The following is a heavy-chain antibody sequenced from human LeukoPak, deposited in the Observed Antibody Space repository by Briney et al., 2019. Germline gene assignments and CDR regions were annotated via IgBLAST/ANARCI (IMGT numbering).Heavy chain of an antibody. CDR1: GFTFSRLG. V-gene: IGHV3-30*02. CDR2: IHNDGTHG. CDR3: AKEGDEFRGYLDV. Sequence: PGGSLTLSCAASGFTFSRLGMQWVRQAPGKGLERVAGIHNDGTHGHYADPVKGRSTISKDNSQNTFYLQMNNLRDDDTAVYYCAKEGDEFRGYLDVWGKGTTVTVSS. J-gene: IGHJ6*03. D-gene: IGHD3-16*01.